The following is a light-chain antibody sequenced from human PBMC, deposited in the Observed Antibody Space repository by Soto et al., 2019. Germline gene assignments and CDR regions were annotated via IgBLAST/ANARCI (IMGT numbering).Light chain of an antibody. CDR2: GAS. J-gene: IGKJ1*01. Sequence: EIVFTQSPGTLSLSPRERATLSCRASQSVSSSYLAWYQQKPGQAPRLLIYGASSRATGIPDRFSGSGSGTDFTLTISRLEPEDFAVYYCQQYGSSPGTFGQGTKVDI. CDR1: QSVSSSY. CDR3: QQYGSSPGT. V-gene: IGKV3-20*01.